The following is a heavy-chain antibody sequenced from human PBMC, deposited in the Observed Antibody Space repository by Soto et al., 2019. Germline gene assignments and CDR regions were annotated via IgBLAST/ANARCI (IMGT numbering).Heavy chain of an antibody. CDR1: GGTFGSYA. CDR2: ISAYNGNT. Sequence: GASVKVSCKTSGGTFGSYAISWVRQAPGQGLEWMGWISAYNGNTNYAQKLQGRVTMTTDTSTSTAYMELRSLRSDDTAVCYCARAPRSSWYAPWGQGTLVTVSS. J-gene: IGHJ5*02. V-gene: IGHV1-18*01. D-gene: IGHD6-13*01. CDR3: ARAPRSSWYAP.